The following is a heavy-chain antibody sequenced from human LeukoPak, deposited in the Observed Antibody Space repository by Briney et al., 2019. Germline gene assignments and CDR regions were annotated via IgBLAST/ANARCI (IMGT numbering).Heavy chain of an antibody. Sequence: PETLSLTCAVSGGSIRSYYWSWIRQPPGKGLEWIGHIHYSGSTNHNPSLKSRVTTSVDTSKNQFSLKLSSVTAADTAVYYCARQVAAVGYYFDYWGQGALVTVSS. D-gene: IGHD6-13*01. CDR2: IHYSGST. CDR1: GGSIRSYY. CDR3: ARQVAAVGYYFDY. J-gene: IGHJ4*02. V-gene: IGHV4-59*08.